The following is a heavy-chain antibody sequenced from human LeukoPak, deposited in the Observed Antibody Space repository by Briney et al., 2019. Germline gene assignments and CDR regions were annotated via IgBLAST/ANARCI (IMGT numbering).Heavy chain of an antibody. Sequence: PGGSLRLSCAASGFTSTNAWMSWVRQAPGKGLEWVGRIKTKADGGTTVYAAPVKGRFTISRDDSKNMLYLQMNSLKTEDTAVYYCARVVSYYYDSSGHDYWGQGTLVTVSS. CDR2: IKTKADGGTT. CDR1: GFTSTNAW. CDR3: ARVVSYYYDSSGHDY. V-gene: IGHV3-15*01. J-gene: IGHJ4*02. D-gene: IGHD3-22*01.